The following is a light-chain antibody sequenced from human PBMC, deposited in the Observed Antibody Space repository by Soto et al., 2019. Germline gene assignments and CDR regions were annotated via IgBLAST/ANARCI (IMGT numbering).Light chain of an antibody. CDR1: QGISNY. CDR2: AAS. Sequence: DIQMTQSPSSLSASVGDRVTITCRASQGISNYLAWYQQKPGKVPKVLIYAASTLQSGVPSRFSGSGSGTDFTLTISSLQPEDVTTYYCQKYNSAPPLTFGGGTKVEIK. J-gene: IGKJ4*01. CDR3: QKYNSAPPLT. V-gene: IGKV1-27*01.